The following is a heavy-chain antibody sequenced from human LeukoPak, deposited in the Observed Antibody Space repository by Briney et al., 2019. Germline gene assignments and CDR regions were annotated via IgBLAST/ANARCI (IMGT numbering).Heavy chain of an antibody. V-gene: IGHV3-11*01. J-gene: IGHJ4*02. D-gene: IGHD3-16*01. CDR3: ARGQRSHYAYEDY. CDR2: ISSSTGSNI. Sequence: PGGSLRLSCAASGFTFSDYYMTWIRQAPGKGLEWVSYISSSTGSNIYYADSVKGRFTISRDSAKSSLYLQMNSLRAEDTAVYYCARGQRSHYAYEDYWGQGTLVTVSS. CDR1: GFTFSDYY.